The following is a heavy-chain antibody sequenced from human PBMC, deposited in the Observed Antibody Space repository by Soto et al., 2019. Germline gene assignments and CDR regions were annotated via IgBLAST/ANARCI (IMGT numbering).Heavy chain of an antibody. CDR3: ARGSQGHYDLHYGVDV. J-gene: IGHJ6*01. CDR1: AFTFSSYW. CDR2: IKQEGSEK. V-gene: IGHV3-7*03. Sequence: DVQLVESGGGLVQPGGSLRLSCAASAFTFSSYWMSWVRQAPGRGLEWVANIKQEGSEKSYVDSVKGRFTISRDNAKNSLYLQMNSLRAEDAAVYYRARGSQGHYDLHYGVDVW. D-gene: IGHD3-3*01.